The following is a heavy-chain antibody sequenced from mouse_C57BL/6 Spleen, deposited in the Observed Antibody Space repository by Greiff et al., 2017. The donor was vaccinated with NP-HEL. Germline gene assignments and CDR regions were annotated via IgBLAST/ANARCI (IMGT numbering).Heavy chain of an antibody. CDR2: ISSGGDYI. Sequence: EVHLLESGEGLVKPGGSLKLTCAASGFTFTSYAMSWVRQTPEKRLEWVAYISSGGDYIYYADTVKGRFTISRDNARNTLYLQMSSLKSEDTAMYYSTRGRAGTWDYYFDYWGQGTTVTVSS. J-gene: IGHJ2*01. CDR1: GFTFTSYA. CDR3: TRGRAGTWDYYFDY. V-gene: IGHV5-9-1*02. D-gene: IGHD4-1*01.